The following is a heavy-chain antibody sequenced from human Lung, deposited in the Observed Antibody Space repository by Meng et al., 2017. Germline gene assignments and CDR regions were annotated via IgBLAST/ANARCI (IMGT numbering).Heavy chain of an antibody. V-gene: IGHV7-4-1*02. J-gene: IGHJ4*02. CDR2: INTDTRNP. CDR1: GYTFTTYA. D-gene: IGHD3-22*01. Sequence: QVQPGQAGGELKKPGASVKISGKASGYTFTTYAMNWVRQAPGQGLEWMGWINTDTRNPTYAQGFTGRFVFSLDTSVSTAYLQISSLMAEDTAIYYCARGDLGMSGYYYTVHWGQGTLVTVSS. CDR3: ARGDLGMSGYYYTVH.